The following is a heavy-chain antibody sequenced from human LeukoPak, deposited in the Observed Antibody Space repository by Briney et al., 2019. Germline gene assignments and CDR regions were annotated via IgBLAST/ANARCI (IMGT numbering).Heavy chain of an antibody. Sequence: GGSLRLSCEASGFTFSTYGMHWVRQAPGRGLEWVAVISNDGYTQYYADSVKGRFTISRDNSKNALFLQMSSLRAEDTAVYYCSKDWGEYYYGSGSYYNSDGYWGQGTLVTVSS. CDR3: SKDWGEYYYGSGSYYNSDGY. D-gene: IGHD3-10*01. V-gene: IGHV3-30*18. CDR2: ISNDGYTQ. J-gene: IGHJ4*02. CDR1: GFTFSTYG.